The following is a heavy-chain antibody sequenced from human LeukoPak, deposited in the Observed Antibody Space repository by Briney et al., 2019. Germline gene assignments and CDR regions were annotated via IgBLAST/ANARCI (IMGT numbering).Heavy chain of an antibody. V-gene: IGHV3-48*01. CDR2: IISSSSVI. CDR3: ARARPGYDTPPYYFDF. CDR1: GFTFSSYS. Sequence: GGSLRLSCATSGFTFSSYSMYWVRQAPGKGLEWISYIISSSSVIYYADSVKGRFTISRDNAKSSLYLQMNSLRAEDTAVYYCARARPGYDTPPYYFDFWGQGTLVTVSS. J-gene: IGHJ4*02. D-gene: IGHD3-16*01.